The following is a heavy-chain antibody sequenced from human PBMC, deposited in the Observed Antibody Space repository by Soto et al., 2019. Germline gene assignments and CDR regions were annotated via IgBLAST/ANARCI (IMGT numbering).Heavy chain of an antibody. Sequence: GGSLRLSCAASGFTFSNFPIHWVRQAPGQGLEWVAVISYDGSNEYYAESVKGRFTISRDNSKNTLYLQMNSLKPEDSGLYFCARGGLGSGWYHFDSWGQGTQVTVSS. CDR1: GFTFSNFP. V-gene: IGHV3-30-3*01. D-gene: IGHD6-19*01. J-gene: IGHJ4*02. CDR2: ISYDGSNE. CDR3: ARGGLGSGWYHFDS.